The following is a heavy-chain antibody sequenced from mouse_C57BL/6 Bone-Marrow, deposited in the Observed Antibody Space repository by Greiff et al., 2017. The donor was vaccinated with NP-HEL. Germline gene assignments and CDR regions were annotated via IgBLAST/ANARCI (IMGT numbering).Heavy chain of an antibody. V-gene: IGHV14-2*01. CDR3: ARYGNSYWYFDV. J-gene: IGHJ1*03. CDR1: GFNIKDYY. D-gene: IGHD1-1*01. CDR2: IDPEDGDT. Sequence: VQLQQSGAELVKPGASVTLSCTASGFNIKDYYMHWVKQRPEQGLAWIGRIDPEDGDTKYAPQFQGKATITADTSSNTAYLQLSNLTSEDTAVYYCARYGNSYWYFDVWGTGTTVTVSS.